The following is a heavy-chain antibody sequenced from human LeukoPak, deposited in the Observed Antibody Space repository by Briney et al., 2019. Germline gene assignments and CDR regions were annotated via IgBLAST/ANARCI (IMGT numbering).Heavy chain of an antibody. CDR2: ISGSVVST. V-gene: IGHV3-23*01. Sequence: GGSLRLSCAASGFTFSSYAMSWVRQAQGKRLEWVSGISGSVVSTYYANSVKGRSTISRDNSKNTLYLQMNSLRAEDTAVYYCAKGSLSGGTHYFDFWGQGTLVTVSS. CDR3: AKGSLSGGTHYFDF. J-gene: IGHJ4*02. D-gene: IGHD2-15*01. CDR1: GFTFSSYA.